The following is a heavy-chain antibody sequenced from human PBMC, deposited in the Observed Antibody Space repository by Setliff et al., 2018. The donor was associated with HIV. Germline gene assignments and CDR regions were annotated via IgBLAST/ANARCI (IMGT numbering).Heavy chain of an antibody. D-gene: IGHD6-19*01. CDR1: GFTFSTYW. CDR2: INSDGSST. J-gene: IGHJ4*02. V-gene: IGHV3-74*01. CDR3: AAVFTAVPGRSLDY. Sequence: GGSLRLSCAASGFTFSTYWMNWVRQAPGKGLVWVSRINSDGSSTGHADSVKGRFTISRDNAKNSLYLQMNSLRVEDTAIYYCAAVFTAVPGRSLDYWGQGALVTVSS.